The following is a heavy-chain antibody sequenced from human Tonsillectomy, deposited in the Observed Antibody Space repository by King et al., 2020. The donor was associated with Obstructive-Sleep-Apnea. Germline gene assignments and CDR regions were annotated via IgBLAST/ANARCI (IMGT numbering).Heavy chain of an antibody. CDR1: GYSFSSYW. J-gene: IGHJ6*02. Sequence: VQLVESGAELKKPGESLRISCKGSGYSFSSYWITWVRQLPGKGLEWMGSIDPSDSYTNYSPSFQGHVTISADKSITTAYLQWSSLKASDTAMYYCTGHDASEIYYYGMDVWGQGTTVTVSS. CDR2: IDPSDSYT. CDR3: TGHDASEIYYYGMDV. D-gene: IGHD2-2*01. V-gene: IGHV5-10-1*01.